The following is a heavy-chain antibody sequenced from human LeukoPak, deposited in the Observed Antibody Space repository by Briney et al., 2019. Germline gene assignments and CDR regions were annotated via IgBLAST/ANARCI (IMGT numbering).Heavy chain of an antibody. CDR2: LSGSGDTT. Sequence: GGSLRLSCAASGFAFRSFDMSWVRQAPGKGLEWVSSLSGSGDTTYYADSMKGRFTISRDNSNNTLYLQMNSLRAEDTALHYCAKDRSLTLPTFERSGYYYYWGQGTLVTVSS. V-gene: IGHV3-23*01. CDR1: GFAFRSFD. D-gene: IGHD3-22*01. CDR3: AKDRSLTLPTFERSGYYYY. J-gene: IGHJ4*02.